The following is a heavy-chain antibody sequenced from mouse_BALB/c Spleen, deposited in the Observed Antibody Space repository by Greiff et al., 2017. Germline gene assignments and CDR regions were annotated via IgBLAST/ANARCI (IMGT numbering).Heavy chain of an antibody. CDR1: GFSLTSYG. V-gene: IGHV2-9*02. Sequence: QVQLKESGPGLVAPSQSLSITCTVSGFSLTSYGVHWVRQPPGKGLEWLRVIWAGGSTNYNSALMSRLSISKDNSKSQVFLKMNSLQTDDTAMYYCARREYGSSYDAMDYWGQGTSVTVSS. J-gene: IGHJ4*01. CDR2: IWAGGST. CDR3: ARREYGSSYDAMDY. D-gene: IGHD1-1*01.